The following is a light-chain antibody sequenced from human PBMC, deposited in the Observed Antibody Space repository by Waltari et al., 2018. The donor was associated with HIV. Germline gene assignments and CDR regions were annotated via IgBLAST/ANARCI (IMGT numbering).Light chain of an antibody. Sequence: SYVLTQPPSVSVAPGQTARVTCGENNIGSKSVQWYQVKPGQAPVLLVYDDSDRPSGIPERFSGSNSGNTATLTISRVEAGDEADYYCQVWDTGGDHPEWVFGGGTKLTVL. CDR3: QVWDTGGDHPEWV. CDR2: DDS. V-gene: IGLV3-21*02. J-gene: IGLJ3*02. CDR1: NIGSKS.